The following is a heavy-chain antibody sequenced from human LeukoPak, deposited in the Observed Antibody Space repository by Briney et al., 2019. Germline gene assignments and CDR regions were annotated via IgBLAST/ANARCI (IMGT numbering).Heavy chain of an antibody. V-gene: IGHV3-74*01. D-gene: IGHD3-3*01. CDR1: GFCFSSFD. J-gene: IGHJ4*02. CDR2: INGDGSDT. CDR3: ARGSGTGWPDFLDY. Sequence: GGSLRLSCAASGFCFSSFDMSWVRQGPARGLQWVSRINGDGSDTPYADSVKGGFTMSRDNARNTLYLQMNSLRVEDTGVYYCARGSGTGWPDFLDYWGQGDLVTASS.